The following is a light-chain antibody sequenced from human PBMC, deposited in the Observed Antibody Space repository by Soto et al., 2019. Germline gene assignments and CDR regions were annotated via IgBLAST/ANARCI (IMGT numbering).Light chain of an antibody. J-gene: IGKJ5*01. CDR1: QSVSSY. CDR2: DAS. Sequence: EIVLTQSPATLSLSPVERATLSCRASQSVSSYLAWYQQKPGQAPRLLIYDASNRATGIPARFSGSGSGTDFTLTISRLEPEDFAVYYCQQYGSSPITFGQGTRLEIK. V-gene: IGKV3-20*01. CDR3: QQYGSSPIT.